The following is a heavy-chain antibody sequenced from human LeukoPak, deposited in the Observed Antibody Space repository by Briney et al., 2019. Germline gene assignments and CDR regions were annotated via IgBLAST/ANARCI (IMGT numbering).Heavy chain of an antibody. Sequence: GGSLRLSCAASGNYWMHWVRQAPGKGLEWVAVISYDGSNKYYADSVKGRFTISRDNSKNTLYLQMNSLRAEDTAVYYCARDGARDGYNGPFDYWGQGTLVTVSS. CDR3: ARDGARDGYNGPFDY. D-gene: IGHD5-24*01. V-gene: IGHV3-30*03. CDR2: ISYDGSNK. CDR1: GNYW. J-gene: IGHJ4*02.